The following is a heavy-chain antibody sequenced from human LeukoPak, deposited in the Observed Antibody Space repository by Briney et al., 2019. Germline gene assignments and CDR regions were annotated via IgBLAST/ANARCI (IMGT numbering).Heavy chain of an antibody. CDR1: GGSISSYY. D-gene: IGHD3-10*01. J-gene: IGHJ4*02. Sequence: SETLSLTCSVSGGSISSYYWSWIRQPPGKGLEWIGYIFYSGSTNYSPSLKSRVTISVDTSKNQFSLKLRSVTAADSAVYYCARVPKASGYFDHWGQGTLVSVSS. CDR3: ARVPKASGYFDH. V-gene: IGHV4-59*01. CDR2: IFYSGST.